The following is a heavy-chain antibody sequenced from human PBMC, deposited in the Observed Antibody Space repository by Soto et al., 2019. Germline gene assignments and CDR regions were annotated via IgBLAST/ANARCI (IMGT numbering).Heavy chain of an antibody. Sequence: EVPLLESGGGLVQPGGSLRLSCAASGFTFSSYAMSWVRQAPGKGLEWVSAISGSGGTTYYADSVKGRFTFSRDNSKTTLYLQMNSLRAEDTAVYYCAKTATGWFRAFEIWGQGTMVTVSS. J-gene: IGHJ3*02. V-gene: IGHV3-23*01. D-gene: IGHD6-19*01. CDR1: GFTFSSYA. CDR3: AKTATGWFRAFEI. CDR2: ISGSGGTT.